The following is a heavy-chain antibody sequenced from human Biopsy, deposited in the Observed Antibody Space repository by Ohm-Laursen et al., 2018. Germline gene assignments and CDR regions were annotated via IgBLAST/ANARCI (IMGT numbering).Heavy chain of an antibody. CDR2: NIPILGTG. Sequence: SVKVSCKAPGGTFSNYGVNWVRQAPGQGPEWLGGNIPILGTGSYAQKFQDRATVAADTSTSTATMELRSLRSDDTAVYYCATKLTGYFHHWGQGTLVIVSS. V-gene: IGHV1-69*06. CDR3: ATKLTGYFHH. CDR1: GGTFSNYG. D-gene: IGHD3-9*01. J-gene: IGHJ1*01.